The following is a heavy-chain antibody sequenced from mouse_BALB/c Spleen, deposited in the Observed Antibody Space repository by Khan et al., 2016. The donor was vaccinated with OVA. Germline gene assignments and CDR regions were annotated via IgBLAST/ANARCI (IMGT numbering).Heavy chain of an antibody. Sequence: QVQLKQSGAELVRPGTSVKLSCKTSGYIFTSYWIHWVKQRSGQGLEWIARIYPGTDNTYYTEKFKDRSTLTADKSSSTAYFQLSSLKSEDSAVFFCAGEEALYYFDYWGQGTTLTVSS. D-gene: IGHD3-2*02. CDR2: IYPGTDNT. CDR1: GYIFTSYW. V-gene: IGHV1-76*01. J-gene: IGHJ2*01. CDR3: AGEEALYYFDY.